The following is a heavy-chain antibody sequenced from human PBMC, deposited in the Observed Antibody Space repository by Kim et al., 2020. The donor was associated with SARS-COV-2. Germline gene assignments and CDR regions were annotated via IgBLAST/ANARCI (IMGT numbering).Heavy chain of an antibody. CDR2: ISSSGSTI. D-gene: IGHD6-13*01. J-gene: IGHJ6*02. CDR3: ARDRPGISWYRDYYGMDV. V-gene: IGHV3-48*03. CDR1: GFTFSSYE. Sequence: GGSLRLSCAASGFTFSSYEMNWVRQAPGKGLEWVSYISSSGSTIYYADSVKGRFTISRDNAKNSLYLQMNSLRAEDTAVYYCARDRPGISWYRDYYGMDVWGQGTTVTVSS.